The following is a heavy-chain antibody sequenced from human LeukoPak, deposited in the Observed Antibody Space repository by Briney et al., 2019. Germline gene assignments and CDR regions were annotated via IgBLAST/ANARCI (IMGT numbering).Heavy chain of an antibody. CDR2: IYPGDSDT. Sequence: GESLKISCKGSGYSFTGYWIGWVRQMPGKGLEWMGIIYPGDSDTRYSPSFQGQVTISADKSISTAYLQWSSLKASDTAMYYCARRARSGVVVITTHDAFDIWGQGTMVTVSS. CDR3: ARRARSGVVVITTHDAFDI. V-gene: IGHV5-51*01. CDR1: GYSFTGYW. J-gene: IGHJ3*02. D-gene: IGHD3-22*01.